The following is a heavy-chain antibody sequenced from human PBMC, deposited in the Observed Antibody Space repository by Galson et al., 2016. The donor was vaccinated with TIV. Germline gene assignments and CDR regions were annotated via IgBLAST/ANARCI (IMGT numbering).Heavy chain of an antibody. J-gene: IGHJ4*02. D-gene: IGHD3-3*01. Sequence: SLRLSCAASGLTFSGYSMNWVRQAPGKGLEWVSFISSTLSDTFYADLVKGRFSISRDNTKNSVYLQMNNLSAEDMAVYYCVSSRGTDFWRNFDFWGQGTLVTVSS. CDR2: ISSTLSDT. V-gene: IGHV3-21*01. CDR3: VSSRGTDFWRNFDF. CDR1: GLTFSGYS.